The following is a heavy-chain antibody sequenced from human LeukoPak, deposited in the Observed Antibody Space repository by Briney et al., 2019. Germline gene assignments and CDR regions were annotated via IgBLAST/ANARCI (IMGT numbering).Heavy chain of an antibody. Sequence: ASVKVSCKASGYTFTSYDINWVRQATGQGLEWMGWMNPNSGNTGYAQKFQGRVTMTRNTSISTAYMELSTLRSEDTAVYYCARGRDYYGSGLYYYYMDVWGKGTTVTISS. V-gene: IGHV1-8*01. J-gene: IGHJ6*03. CDR2: MNPNSGNT. D-gene: IGHD3-10*01. CDR1: GYTFTSYD. CDR3: ARGRDYYGSGLYYYYMDV.